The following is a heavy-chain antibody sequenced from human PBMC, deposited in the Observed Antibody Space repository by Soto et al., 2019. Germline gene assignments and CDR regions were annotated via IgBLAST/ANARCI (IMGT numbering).Heavy chain of an antibody. V-gene: IGHV2-70*11. D-gene: IGHD6-19*01. CDR2: IDWDDDK. Sequence: GSGPTLVNPTQTLTLTCTFSGFSLSTSGMCVSWIRQPPGKALEWLARIDWDDDKYYSTSLKTRLTISKDTSKNQVVLTMTNMDPVDTATYHCARSSKAVAGTPFDYWGQGTLVTVSS. J-gene: IGHJ4*02. CDR1: GFSLSTSGMC. CDR3: ARSSKAVAGTPFDY.